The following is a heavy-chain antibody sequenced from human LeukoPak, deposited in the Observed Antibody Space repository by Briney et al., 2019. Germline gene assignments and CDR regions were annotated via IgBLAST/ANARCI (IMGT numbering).Heavy chain of an antibody. Sequence: PGRSLRLSCAASGFTFSSYGMHWVRQAPGKGLEWVSAISGSGGSTYYADSVKGRFTISRDNSKNTLYLQMNSLRAEDTAVYYCAKDDCSGGSCYYYGMDVWGQGTTVTVSS. CDR2: ISGSGGST. CDR1: GFTFSSYG. CDR3: AKDDCSGGSCYYYGMDV. D-gene: IGHD2-15*01. V-gene: IGHV3-23*01. J-gene: IGHJ6*02.